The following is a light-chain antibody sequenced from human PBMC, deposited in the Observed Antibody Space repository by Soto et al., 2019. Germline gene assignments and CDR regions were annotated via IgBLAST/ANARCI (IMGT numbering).Light chain of an antibody. CDR1: QGISSY. Sequence: DIQLTQSPSFLSASVGDRVTITCRASQGISSYVAWYQQKPGKAPKLLIYAASTLQSGVPSRFSGSGSGTEFTLTSSSLQPEDFATYYCQQLNSYPLTFGPGTKVDIK. J-gene: IGKJ3*01. CDR3: QQLNSYPLT. CDR2: AAS. V-gene: IGKV1-9*01.